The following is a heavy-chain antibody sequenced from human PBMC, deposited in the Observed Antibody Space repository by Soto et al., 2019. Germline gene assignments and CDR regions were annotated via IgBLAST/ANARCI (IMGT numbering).Heavy chain of an antibody. J-gene: IGHJ3*02. D-gene: IGHD3-22*01. CDR3: ARSFPYYYDSSGYSDAFDI. CDR2: IDWDDDK. CDR1: GFSLSTSGMR. Sequence: SGPTLVNPTQTLTLTCTFSGFSLSTSGMRVSWIRQPPGKALEWLARIDWDDDKFYSTSLKTRLTISKDTSKNQVVLTMTNMDPVDTATYYCARSFPYYYDSSGYSDAFDIWGQGTMVTVSS. V-gene: IGHV2-70*04.